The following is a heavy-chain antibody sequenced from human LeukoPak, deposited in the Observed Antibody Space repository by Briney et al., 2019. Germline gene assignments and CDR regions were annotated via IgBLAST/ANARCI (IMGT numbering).Heavy chain of an antibody. J-gene: IGHJ4*02. V-gene: IGHV4-4*07. D-gene: IGHD3-22*01. CDR1: GGSISSYY. Sequence: PSETLSLTCTVSGGSISSYYWSWIRQPAGKGLEWIGRIYTSGSTNYNPSLKSRVTMSVDTSKNQFPLKLSSVTAADTAVYYCARFNYDSSGYSFDYWGQGTLVTVSS. CDR2: IYTSGST. CDR3: ARFNYDSSGYSFDY.